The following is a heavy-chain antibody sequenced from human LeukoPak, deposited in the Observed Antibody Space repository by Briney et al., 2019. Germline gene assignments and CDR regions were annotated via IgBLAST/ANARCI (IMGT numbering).Heavy chain of an antibody. CDR3: VRYFDWPRPFDY. CDR1: GYTFTSYG. Sequence: GASVKVSCKASGYTFTSYGISWVRQAPGQGLEWMGWISAYNGNANYAQNLQGRATMTTDTSTSTAYMELRSLRSDDTAVYYCVRYFDWPRPFDYWGQGTLVTVSS. D-gene: IGHD3-9*01. J-gene: IGHJ4*02. V-gene: IGHV1-18*04. CDR2: ISAYNGNA.